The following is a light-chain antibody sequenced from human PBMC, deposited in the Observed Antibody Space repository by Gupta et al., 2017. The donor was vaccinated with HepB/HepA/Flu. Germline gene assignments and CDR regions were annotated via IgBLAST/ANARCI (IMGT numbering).Light chain of an antibody. CDR3: QQPNSDPSS. V-gene: IGKV1-9*01. CDR1: QGISSY. CDR2: AAS. J-gene: IGKJ3*01. Sequence: IQLTQSPSFLSASVGDRVTITCRGSQGISSYLAWYQQKPGKAPKLLIYAASTLQSGVPSRFSGSGSGTEFTLTISSLQPEDFATYYCQQPNSDPSSFGPGTKVDIK.